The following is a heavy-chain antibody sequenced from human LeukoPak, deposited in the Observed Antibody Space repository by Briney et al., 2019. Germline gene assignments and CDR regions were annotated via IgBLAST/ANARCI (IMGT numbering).Heavy chain of an antibody. CDR3: ARRGSSWDSSIDY. J-gene: IGHJ4*02. CDR1: GGSFSGYY. V-gene: IGHV4-34*01. CDR2: INHSGST. Sequence: SETLSLTCAVYGGSFSGYYWSWIRQPPGKGLEWMGEINHSGSTNYNPSLKSRVTISVDTSKNQFSLKLSSVTAADTAVYYCARRGSSWDSSIDYWGQGTLVTVSS. D-gene: IGHD6-13*01.